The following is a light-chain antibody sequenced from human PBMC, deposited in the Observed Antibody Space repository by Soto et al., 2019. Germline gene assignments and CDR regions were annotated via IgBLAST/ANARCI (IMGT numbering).Light chain of an antibody. CDR3: CSFAGSYTYV. CDR1: SSDVGGYNY. CDR2: DVT. V-gene: IGLV2-11*01. J-gene: IGLJ1*01. Sequence: ALTQPRSVSGSPGQSVTFSCTGISSDVGGYNYVSWYQQHPGKAPKLMIYDVTKRPSGVPDRFSGSKSGNTASLTISGLQAEDEADYFCCSFAGSYTYVFGTGTKVTVL.